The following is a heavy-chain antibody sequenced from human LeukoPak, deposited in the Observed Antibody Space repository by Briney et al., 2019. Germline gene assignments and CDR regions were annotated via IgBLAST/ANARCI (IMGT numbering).Heavy chain of an antibody. D-gene: IGHD1-26*01. CDR3: ARFRELSYYYYYGMDV. J-gene: IGHJ6*02. V-gene: IGHV4-39*01. CDR2: IYYSGST. Sequence: SETLSLTCTVSGGSISSSSYYWGWIRQPPGKGLEWIGSIYYSGSTYYNPSLKSRVTISVDTSKNQFSLKLSSVTAADTAVYYCARFRELSYYYYYGMDVWGQGTTVTVSS. CDR1: GGSISSSSYY.